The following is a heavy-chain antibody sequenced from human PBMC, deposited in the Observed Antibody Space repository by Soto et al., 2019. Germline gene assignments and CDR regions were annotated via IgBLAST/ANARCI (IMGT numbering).Heavy chain of an antibody. D-gene: IGHD3-22*01. CDR2: IYYSGST. Sequence: PSETLSLTCTVSGGSVSSGSYYWSWIRQPPGKGLEWIGYIYYSGSTNYNPSLKSRVTISVDTSKNQFSLKLSSVTAAGTAVYYCAREGGVYDSSGPFQHWGQGTLVTVSS. CDR1: GGSVSSGSYY. CDR3: AREGGVYDSSGPFQH. V-gene: IGHV4-61*01. J-gene: IGHJ1*01.